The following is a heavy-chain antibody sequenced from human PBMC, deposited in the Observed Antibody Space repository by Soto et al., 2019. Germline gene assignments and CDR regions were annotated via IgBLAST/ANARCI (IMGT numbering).Heavy chain of an antibody. J-gene: IGHJ4*02. CDR3: ARDPPSVATGV. V-gene: IGHV1-69*04. CDR1: GGTFSSYT. CDR2: IIPILGIA. Sequence: SVKVSCKASGGTFSSYTISWVRQAPGQGLEWMGRIIPILGIANYAQKFQGRVTITADKSTSTAYMELSSLRSEDTAVYYCARDPPSVATGVWGQGTLVTVSS. D-gene: IGHD5-12*01.